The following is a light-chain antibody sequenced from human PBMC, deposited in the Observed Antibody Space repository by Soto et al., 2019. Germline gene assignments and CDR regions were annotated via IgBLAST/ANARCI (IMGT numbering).Light chain of an antibody. CDR1: NIGDKA. CDR3: QVWDTANDHPI. J-gene: IGLJ2*01. V-gene: IGLV3-21*04. CDR2: YDF. Sequence: SYVLTQRPSVSVAPVKTASITCGGANIGDKAVHWYQHRPGQAPRLVIYYDFERPSGIHERFSGSNSGNTATLTISRVEAGDEADYYCQVWDTANDHPIFGGGTKLTVL.